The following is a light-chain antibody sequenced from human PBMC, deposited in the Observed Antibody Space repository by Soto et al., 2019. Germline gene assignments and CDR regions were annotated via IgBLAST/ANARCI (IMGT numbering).Light chain of an antibody. Sequence: DVVMTQSPLSLPVTLGQPASISCRSSQSLVSSDGNTYLNWFQHRPGQSPRRLIYKVSIRTSGVPDRLSGSGSGTDFTLKISRVEAEDVGVYYCMQGTQRTPTFGQGTTVDIX. CDR3: MQGTQRTPT. CDR2: KVS. V-gene: IGKV2-30*01. J-gene: IGKJ1*01. CDR1: QSLVSSDGNTY.